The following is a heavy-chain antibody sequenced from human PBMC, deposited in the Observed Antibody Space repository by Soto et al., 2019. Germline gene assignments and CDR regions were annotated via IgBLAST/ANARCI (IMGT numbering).Heavy chain of an antibody. J-gene: IGHJ3*02. CDR2: ISGNNVYV. CDR3: ARDRCSGGSCYRTYAFDM. V-gene: IGHV3-21*01. Sequence: EAQLVESGGGRVKPGGSLRVSCAASGFNLSIYTMNWVRQAPGKGLEWVSSISGNNVYVYYADSVKGRFSISRDNAKNSLTLQMNRLRAEDTALYYCARDRCSGGSCYRTYAFDMWGQGTLVTV. D-gene: IGHD2-15*01. CDR1: GFNLSIYT.